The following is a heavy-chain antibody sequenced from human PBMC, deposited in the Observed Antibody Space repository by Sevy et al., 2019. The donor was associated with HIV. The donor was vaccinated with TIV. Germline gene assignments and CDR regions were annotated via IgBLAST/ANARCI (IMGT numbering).Heavy chain of an antibody. J-gene: IGHJ4*02. CDR2: ISYDGRKK. D-gene: IGHD2-21*02. CDR3: ARVGVSYCTDDCYHRFDY. CDR1: GFTFSSYA. Sequence: GESLKTSCAASGFTFSSYALLWVRQAPGKGLEWVSLISYDGRKKYYSDFVKGRFANSRDESKTTLFIQMNSLRSEDTAIYYCARVGVSYCTDDCYHRFDYWGRGTLVTVSS. V-gene: IGHV3-30*09.